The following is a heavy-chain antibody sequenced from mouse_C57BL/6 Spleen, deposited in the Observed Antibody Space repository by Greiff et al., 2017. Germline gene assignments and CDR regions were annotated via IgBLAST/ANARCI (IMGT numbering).Heavy chain of an antibody. CDR1: GYTFTSYW. CDR2: IHPNSGST. CDR3: ARGLGSSYVAY. J-gene: IGHJ3*01. D-gene: IGHD1-1*01. V-gene: IGHV1-64*01. Sequence: QVQLQQPGAELVKPGASVKLSCKASGYTFTSYWMHWVKQRPGQGLEWIGMIHPNSGSTNYNEKFKSKATLTVDKSSSTAYMQLSSLTSEDSAVYYCARGLGSSYVAYWGQGTLVTVSA.